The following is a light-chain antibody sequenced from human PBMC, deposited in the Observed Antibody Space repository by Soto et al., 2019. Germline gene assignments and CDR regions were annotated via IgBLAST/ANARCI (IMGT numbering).Light chain of an antibody. Sequence: EIVLTQSPGTLSLSPGARATLSCRASQSVSSSYLAWYQRKPGQAPRLLIYGASSRATGIPDRFSGSGSGTDFNLTISRLEPEDFAMYYYQHYGSSPRTFGQGTKVDIK. CDR1: QSVSSSY. V-gene: IGKV3-20*01. CDR3: QHYGSSPRT. CDR2: GAS. J-gene: IGKJ1*01.